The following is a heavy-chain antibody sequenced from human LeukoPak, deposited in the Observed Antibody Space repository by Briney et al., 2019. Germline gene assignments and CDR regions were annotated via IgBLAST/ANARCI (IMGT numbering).Heavy chain of an antibody. J-gene: IGHJ4*02. D-gene: IGHD3-10*01. CDR1: GGSISSSSYY. CDR3: ARRSGSGSYTYFDY. Sequence: SETLSLTCTVSGGSISSSSYYWGWIRQSPGKGLEWIGNIYYSRSTYYNPSLKSRVTISVDKSKNQFSLKVSSVTAADTAVYYCARRSGSGSYTYFDYWGQGTLVTVSS. V-gene: IGHV4-39*01. CDR2: IYYSRST.